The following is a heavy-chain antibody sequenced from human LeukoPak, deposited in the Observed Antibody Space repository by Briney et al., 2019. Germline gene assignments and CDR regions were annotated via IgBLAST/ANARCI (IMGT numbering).Heavy chain of an antibody. Sequence: GGSLRLSCAASELTVSSDYMSWVRQAPGQGLEWVSVIYSGGNTYYADSVKGRFTISRDNSKNTLYLQMNSLRAEDTAVYYCARGGGAFCDNKCYRTFDFWGQGTLVTVSS. CDR1: ELTVSSDY. CDR3: ARGGGAFCDNKCYRTFDF. CDR2: IYSGGNT. D-gene: IGHD2-21*01. J-gene: IGHJ4*02. V-gene: IGHV3-66*01.